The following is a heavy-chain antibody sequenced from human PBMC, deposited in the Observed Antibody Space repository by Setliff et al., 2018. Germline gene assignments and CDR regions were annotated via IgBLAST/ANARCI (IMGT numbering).Heavy chain of an antibody. CDR1: GGSFSTYY. CDR3: ARQAAEVGFDL. CDR2: IHENGKS. Sequence: SETLSLTCAVYGGSFSTYYWIWIRQPPGKGLEWIAEIHENGKSKYNPSLKSRVTISVDTSKNQFSLKLSSVTAADTAVYYCARQAAEVGFDLWGRGTLVTVSS. J-gene: IGHJ2*01. V-gene: IGHV4-34*01. D-gene: IGHD1-26*01.